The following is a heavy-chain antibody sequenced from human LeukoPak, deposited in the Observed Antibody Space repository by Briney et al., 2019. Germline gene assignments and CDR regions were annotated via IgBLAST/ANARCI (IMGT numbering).Heavy chain of an antibody. CDR2: INSDGSWT. CDR3: VSFYETY. J-gene: IGHJ4*02. V-gene: IGHV3-74*01. Sequence: GGSLRLSCAASGNYWMHWVRQAPGKGLVWVSHINSDGSWTSHADSVKGRFTISKDNAKNAVYLQMNNLRAEDTAVYYCVSFYETYWGRGTLVTVSS. D-gene: IGHD2-2*01. CDR1: GNYW.